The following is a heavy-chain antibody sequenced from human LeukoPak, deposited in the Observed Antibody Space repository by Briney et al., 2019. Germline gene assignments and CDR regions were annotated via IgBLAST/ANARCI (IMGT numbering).Heavy chain of an antibody. CDR2: INHNGNVN. V-gene: IGHV3-7*03. CDR3: ARGGGLDV. CDR1: GFSFSNHG. D-gene: IGHD3-16*01. Sequence: GSLRLSCAASGFSFSNHGMHWVRQAPGKGLEWVASINHNGNVNYYVDSVKGRFTISRDNAKNSLYLQMSNLRAEDTAVYFCARGGGLDVWGQGATVTVSS. J-gene: IGHJ6*02.